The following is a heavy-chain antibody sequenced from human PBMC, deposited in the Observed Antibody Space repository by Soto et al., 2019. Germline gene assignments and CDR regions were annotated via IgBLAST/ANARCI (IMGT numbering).Heavy chain of an antibody. D-gene: IGHD5-12*01. CDR1: GFTFSNAW. CDR3: AREISAVDQSMDV. V-gene: IGHV3-33*08. J-gene: IGHJ6*02. Sequence: GGSLRLSCAASGFTFSNAWVTWVRQAPGKGLEWVAVIWYDGSNKYYADSVKGRFTISRDNSKNTLYLQMNSLRAEDTAVYYCAREISAVDQSMDVWGQGTTVTVSS. CDR2: IWYDGSNK.